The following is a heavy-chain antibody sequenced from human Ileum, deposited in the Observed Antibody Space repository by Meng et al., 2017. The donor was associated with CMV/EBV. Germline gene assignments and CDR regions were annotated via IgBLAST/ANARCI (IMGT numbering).Heavy chain of an antibody. V-gene: IGHV4-39*06. CDR2: IHSGGGT. CDR3: ARDYGSGSYRHYFDY. CDR1: RGSISSSDYY. D-gene: IGHD3-10*01. Sequence: RLRLTGAGLDLVKPCETLSLTCTVSRGSISSSDYYWGWVRQPPGKGLEWIASIHSGGGTYYNPSLKSRVTISVDTSENQFSLRLTSVTAADTAVYYCARDYGSGSYRHYFDYWGQGTLVTVSS. J-gene: IGHJ4*02.